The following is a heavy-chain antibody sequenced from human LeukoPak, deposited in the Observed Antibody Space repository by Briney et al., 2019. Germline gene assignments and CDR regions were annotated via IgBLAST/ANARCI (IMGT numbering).Heavy chain of an antibody. D-gene: IGHD3-22*01. CDR3: ARDRTYYYDSSGYDAFDI. Sequence: SETLSLTCTVSGGSISSYYWSWIRQPAGKGLEWIGRIYTSGSTNYNPSLKSRVTMTVDTSKNQFSLKLSSVTAADTAVYYCARDRTYYYDSSGYDAFDIWGQGTMVTVSS. J-gene: IGHJ3*02. CDR2: IYTSGST. V-gene: IGHV4-4*07. CDR1: GGSISSYY.